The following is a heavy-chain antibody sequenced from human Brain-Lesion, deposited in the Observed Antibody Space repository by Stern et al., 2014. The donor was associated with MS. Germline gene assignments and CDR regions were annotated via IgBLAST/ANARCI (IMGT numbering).Heavy chain of an antibody. D-gene: IGHD3-3*01. CDR3: ARDQRGITIFGVVTDYYYLGMDV. CDR1: GYIFTGYS. CDR2: IKPHTGGT. Sequence: VQLVQSGAEVKKPGASVKVSCKTSGYIFTGYSIHWVRQAPGQGLEWMAWIKPHTGGTNYAEKFQGRVTMSKDTSISTAYVELSSLTSDDTAVYYCARDQRGITIFGVVTDYYYLGMDVWGQGTTVTVSS. V-gene: IGHV1-2*02. J-gene: IGHJ6*02.